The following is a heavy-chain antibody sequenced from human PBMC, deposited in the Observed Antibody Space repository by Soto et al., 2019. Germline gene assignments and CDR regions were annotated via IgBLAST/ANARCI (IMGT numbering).Heavy chain of an antibody. CDR3: ATLPCLVNNDFCYNGFDR. Sequence: GGALRVSCSASGITYRSYALSWVSRAPGKGLEWVSAISGSGDGTYYADSVKGRFTISRDNSKNTLSLQMNSLRAEDTAVYYCATLPCLVNNDFCYNGFDRWGQGTMVRVSS. V-gene: IGHV3-23*01. J-gene: IGHJ3*01. CDR1: GITYRSYA. D-gene: IGHD3-3*01. CDR2: ISGSGDGT.